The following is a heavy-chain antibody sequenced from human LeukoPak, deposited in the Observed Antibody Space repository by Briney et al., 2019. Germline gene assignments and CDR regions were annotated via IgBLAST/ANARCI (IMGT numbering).Heavy chain of an antibody. D-gene: IGHD6-13*01. J-gene: IGHJ2*01. Sequence: SETLSPTCTVSGGSISSYYWSWIRQPPGKGLEWIGYIYYSGSTNYNPSLKSRVTISVDTSKNQFSLKLSSVTAADTAVYYCASSSWYGYFDLWGRGTLVTVSS. V-gene: IGHV4-59*01. CDR1: GGSISSYY. CDR2: IYYSGST. CDR3: ASSSWYGYFDL.